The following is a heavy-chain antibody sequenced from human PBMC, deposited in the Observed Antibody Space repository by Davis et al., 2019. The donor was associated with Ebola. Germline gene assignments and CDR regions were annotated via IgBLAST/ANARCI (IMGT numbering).Heavy chain of an antibody. J-gene: IGHJ5*02. D-gene: IGHD3-10*01. CDR2: ISSSGGGT. V-gene: IGHV3-23*01. CDR1: GFTFSNYA. CDR3: ARTFYYGNTVNPNWFDP. Sequence: GESLKLPCAASGFTFSNYAMSWVRQAPWKGLEWVSAISSSGGGTYYADSVKGRFTISRDNSKNTLYLQMNSLRADDTAVYYCARTFYYGNTVNPNWFDPWGQGTQVTVSS.